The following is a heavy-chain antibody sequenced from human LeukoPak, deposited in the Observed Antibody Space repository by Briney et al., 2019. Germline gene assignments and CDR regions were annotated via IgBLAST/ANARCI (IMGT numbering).Heavy chain of an antibody. V-gene: IGHV3-33*06. D-gene: IGHD1-1*01. Sequence: GRSLRLSCAASGFTFSSYGMHWVRQAPGKGLEWVAVIWYDGSNKYYADSVKGRFTISRDNSKNTLYLQMSSLRAEDTALYYCAKDKRGHWTFDYWGQGTLVTVSS. CDR1: GFTFSSYG. CDR3: AKDKRGHWTFDY. J-gene: IGHJ4*02. CDR2: IWYDGSNK.